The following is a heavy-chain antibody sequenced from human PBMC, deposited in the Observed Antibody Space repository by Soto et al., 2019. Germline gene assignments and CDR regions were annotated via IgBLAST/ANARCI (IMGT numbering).Heavy chain of an antibody. CDR1: GFTFSSYA. CDR2: ISGSGGST. D-gene: IGHD2-15*01. J-gene: IGHJ4*02. CDR3: AKDLGMIRVVVASYFDY. Sequence: GGSPRLSCAASGFTFSSYAMSWVRQAPGKGLEWVSAISGSGGSTYYADSVKGRFTISRDNSKNTLYLQMNSLRAEDTAVYYCAKDLGMIRVVVASYFDYWGQGTLVTVSS. V-gene: IGHV3-23*01.